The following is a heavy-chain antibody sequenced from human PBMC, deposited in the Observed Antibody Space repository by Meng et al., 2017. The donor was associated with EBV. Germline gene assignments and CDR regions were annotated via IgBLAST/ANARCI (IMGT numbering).Heavy chain of an antibody. CDR2: IIPAGGNT. D-gene: IGHD1/OR15-1a*01. Sequence: QVPLVHSGAEVKKPGASVKVSCKASGYTFTSYYLHWVRQAPGQGLEWMGIIIPAGGNTNYAQKFRGRFTMTRDTSTSTVYMDLSILTSEDTAVYYCVRELVGGTFDYWGQGTLVTVSS. CDR3: VRELVGGTFDY. J-gene: IGHJ4*02. CDR1: GYTFTSYY. V-gene: IGHV1-46*01.